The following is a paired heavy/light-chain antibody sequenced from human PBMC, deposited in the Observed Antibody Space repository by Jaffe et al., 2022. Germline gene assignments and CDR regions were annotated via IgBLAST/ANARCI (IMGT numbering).Light chain of an antibody. CDR1: QSLLHDNGYKY. Sequence: EIVMTQSPLSLPVTPGEPASISCRSSQSLLHDNGYKYIDWYVQRPGQSPQLLIYMGSNRASGVPDRVSGSGSGTDFTLKISRVEAEDVGIYYCMQLLQAPRTFGQGTKVEI. J-gene: IGKJ1*01. CDR2: MGS. V-gene: IGKV2-28*01. CDR3: MQLLQAPRT.
Heavy chain of an antibody. CDR3: ATDPAGGSSLVF. Sequence: QVQVVQSGAEVKKPGSSVKVSCKASGDTFINYGVNWVRKAPGQGLEWMGGIVPVYAEPDYADKFQGRVTITADESTRTAYLELNSLRSDDTAFYYCATDPAGGSSLVFWGQGTLVTVS. J-gene: IGHJ4*02. CDR2: IVPVYAEP. D-gene: IGHD6-6*01. CDR1: GDTFINYG. V-gene: IGHV1-69*01.